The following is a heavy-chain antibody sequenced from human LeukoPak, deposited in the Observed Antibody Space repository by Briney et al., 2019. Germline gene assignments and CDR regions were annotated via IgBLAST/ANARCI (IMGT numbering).Heavy chain of an antibody. Sequence: GGSLRLSCAASGFTFSSYGMHWVRQAPGKGLEWVANIKQDGSEKYYVDSVKGRFTISRDNAKNSLYLQMNSLRAEDTAVYYCARLGSSSWGDYWGQGTLVTVSS. CDR2: IKQDGSEK. D-gene: IGHD6-13*01. J-gene: IGHJ4*02. V-gene: IGHV3-7*01. CDR3: ARLGSSSWGDY. CDR1: GFTFSSYG.